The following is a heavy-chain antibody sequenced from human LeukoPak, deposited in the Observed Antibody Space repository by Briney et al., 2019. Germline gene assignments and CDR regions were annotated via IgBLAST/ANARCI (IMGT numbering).Heavy chain of an antibody. V-gene: IGHV5-51*01. CDR2: IYPGDSDT. Sequence: GESLKISCKGSGYSFTGYWIAWVRQMPGKGLEWMGIIYPGDSDTKYSPSFQGQVTISADKSITTAYLQWSSLKASDTAMYYCASSRIVGATDAFDIWGQGTMVTVSS. D-gene: IGHD1-26*01. J-gene: IGHJ3*02. CDR1: GYSFTGYW. CDR3: ASSRIVGATDAFDI.